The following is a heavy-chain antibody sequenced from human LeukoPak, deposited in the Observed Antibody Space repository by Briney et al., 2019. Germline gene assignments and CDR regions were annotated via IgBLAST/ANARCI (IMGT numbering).Heavy chain of an antibody. CDR1: GYTFINHW. J-gene: IGHJ4*02. CDR3: ARVRGNHRYVPDY. CDR2: INPTGTTT. Sequence: GASVKVSCKASGYTFINHWMHWVRQAPGQGLEWVGLINPTGTTTLYAQKFQGRITLTRDMSATTDYLELSSLSSEDTAVYFCARVRGNHRYVPDYWGQGTLVTVSS. V-gene: IGHV1-46*01. D-gene: IGHD3-16*02.